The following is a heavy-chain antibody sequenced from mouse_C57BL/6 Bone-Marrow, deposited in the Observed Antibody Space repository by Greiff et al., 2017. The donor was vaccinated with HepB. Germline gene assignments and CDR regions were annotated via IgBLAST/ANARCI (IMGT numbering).Heavy chain of an antibody. CDR2: IDPENGDT. Sequence: EVKLMESGAELVRPGASVKLSCTASGFNIKDDYMHWVKQRPEQGLEWIGWIDPENGDTEYASKFQGKATITADTSSNTAYLQLSSLTSEDTAVYYCTPIYYGNYRFFDYWGQGTTLTVSS. CDR1: GFNIKDDY. J-gene: IGHJ2*01. V-gene: IGHV14-4*01. D-gene: IGHD2-1*01. CDR3: TPIYYGNYRFFDY.